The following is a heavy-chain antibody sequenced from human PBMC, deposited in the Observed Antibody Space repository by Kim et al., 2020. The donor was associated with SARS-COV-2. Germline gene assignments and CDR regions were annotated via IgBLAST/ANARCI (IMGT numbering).Heavy chain of an antibody. V-gene: IGHV3-53*01. CDR1: GFTVSSNY. D-gene: IGHD6-13*01. CDR2: IYSGGST. Sequence: GGSLRLSCAASGFTVSSNYMSWVRQAPGKGLEWVSVIYSGGSTYYADSVKGRFTISRDNSKNTLYLQMNSLRAEDTAVYYCARDGDMEGSSWYGRAFDIWGQGTMVTVSS. J-gene: IGHJ3*02. CDR3: ARDGDMEGSSWYGRAFDI.